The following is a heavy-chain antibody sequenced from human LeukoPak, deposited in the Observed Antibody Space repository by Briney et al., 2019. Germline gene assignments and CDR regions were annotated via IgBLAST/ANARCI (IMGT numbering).Heavy chain of an antibody. J-gene: IGHJ3*02. V-gene: IGHV4-4*07. D-gene: IGHD6-13*01. Sequence: PSETLSLTCTVSGGSISSYYWSWIRQPAGKGPEWIGRIYTSGSTNYNPSLKSRVTMSVDTSKNQFSLKLSSVTAADTAVYYCAGRGDSSSWYPDRDAFDIWGQGTMVTVSS. CDR3: AGRGDSSSWYPDRDAFDI. CDR2: IYTSGST. CDR1: GGSISSYY.